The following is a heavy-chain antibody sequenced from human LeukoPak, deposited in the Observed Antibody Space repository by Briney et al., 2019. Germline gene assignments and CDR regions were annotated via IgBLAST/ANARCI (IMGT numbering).Heavy chain of an antibody. D-gene: IGHD2-15*01. V-gene: IGHV3-33*08. CDR2: IWFDGSNK. CDR1: GFTFSTYG. Sequence: GGSLRLFCSASGFTFSTYGMHWVRQAPGKGLEWVAVIWFDGSNKYYADSVKGRFTISRDNSKNTLYLQMNSLRAEDTAVYYCARGPDCSGGGCYFDGDGYYFDYWGQGTLVTVSS. J-gene: IGHJ4*02. CDR3: ARGPDCSGGGCYFDGDGYYFDY.